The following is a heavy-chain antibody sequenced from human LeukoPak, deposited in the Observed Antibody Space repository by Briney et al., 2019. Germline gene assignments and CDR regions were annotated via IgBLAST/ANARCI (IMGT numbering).Heavy chain of an antibody. CDR3: ARRSVRHDAFDI. J-gene: IGHJ3*02. CDR1: GYTFTSYY. Sequence: ASVKVSCKASGYTFTSYYMHWVRQAPGQGLEWMGWINPNSGGTNYAQKFQGRVTMTRDTSISTAYMELSRLRSDDTAVYYCARRSVRHDAFDIWGQGTMVTVSS. D-gene: IGHD2-2*01. CDR2: INPNSGGT. V-gene: IGHV1-2*02.